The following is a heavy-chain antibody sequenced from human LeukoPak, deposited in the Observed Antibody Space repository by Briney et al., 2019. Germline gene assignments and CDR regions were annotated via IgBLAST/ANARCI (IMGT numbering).Heavy chain of an antibody. V-gene: IGHV4-59*08. J-gene: IGHJ5*02. D-gene: IGHD2-15*01. CDR2: VFYSGNT. CDR3: AGCRGGGWQNYFDT. CDR1: GGSISSYY. Sequence: SETLSLTCTVSGGSISSYYWSWIRQPPGKGLEWIGYVFYSGNTNYNPSLKSRVTMSVDTSKNQFSLKLSSVTAADTAVYYCAGCRGGGWQNYFDTWGQGTLVTVSS.